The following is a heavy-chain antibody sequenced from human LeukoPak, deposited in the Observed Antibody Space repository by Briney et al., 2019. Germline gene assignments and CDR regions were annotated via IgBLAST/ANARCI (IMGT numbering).Heavy chain of an antibody. CDR1: GFTFSSYA. Sequence: GGSPRLSCAASGFTFSSYAMSWVRQAPGKGLEWVSAISGSGGSTYYADSVKGRFTISRDNSKNTLYLQMNSLRAEDTAVYYCGRETYTYDTSGPDHWGQGTLVTVSS. CDR2: ISGSGGST. J-gene: IGHJ4*02. D-gene: IGHD3-22*01. CDR3: GRETYTYDTSGPDH. V-gene: IGHV3-23*01.